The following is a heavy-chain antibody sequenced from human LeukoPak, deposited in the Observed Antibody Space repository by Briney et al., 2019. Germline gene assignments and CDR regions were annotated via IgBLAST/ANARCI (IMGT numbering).Heavy chain of an antibody. CDR3: AAYSNYYPYYYYYGMDV. CDR2: MNPNSGNT. J-gene: IGHJ6*02. Sequence: ASVKVSCKASGYTFTSYGISWVRQAPGQGLEWMGWMNPNSGNTGYAQKFQGRVTMTRNTSISTAYMELSSLRSEDTAVYYCAAYSNYYPYYYYYGMDVWGQGTTVTVSS. V-gene: IGHV1-8*02. D-gene: IGHD4-11*01. CDR1: GYTFTSYG.